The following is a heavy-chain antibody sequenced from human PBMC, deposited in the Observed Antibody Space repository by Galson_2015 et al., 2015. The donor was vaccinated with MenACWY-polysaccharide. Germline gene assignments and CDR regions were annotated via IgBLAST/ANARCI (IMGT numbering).Heavy chain of an antibody. J-gene: IGHJ4*02. Sequence: SLRLSCAGSGVRFGSGGMSWVRQAPGKGLEWVSAISGSGSTTYYADSVKGRFTISRDNSKNTLYLQMNSLRAEDTAVYYCAKTLSSSWYPSDYWGPGTLVTVSS. CDR2: ISGSGSTT. V-gene: IGHV3-23*01. CDR1: GVRFGSGG. CDR3: AKTLSSSWYPSDY. D-gene: IGHD6-13*01.